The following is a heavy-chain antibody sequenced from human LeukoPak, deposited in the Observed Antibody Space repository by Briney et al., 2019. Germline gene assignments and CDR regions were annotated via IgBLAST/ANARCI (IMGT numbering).Heavy chain of an antibody. J-gene: IGHJ4*02. CDR2: ISTSGST. Sequence: SETLSLTCTISRGSISTYYWSWIRQPPGKGLEWIGYISTSGSTNYNPSLKSRFTISVDTSKNQFSLNLSSVTAADTAVYYCARRRTTGTTGYFDYWGQGTLVTVSS. V-gene: IGHV4-4*09. CDR3: ARRRTTGTTGYFDY. CDR1: RGSISTYY. D-gene: IGHD1-1*01.